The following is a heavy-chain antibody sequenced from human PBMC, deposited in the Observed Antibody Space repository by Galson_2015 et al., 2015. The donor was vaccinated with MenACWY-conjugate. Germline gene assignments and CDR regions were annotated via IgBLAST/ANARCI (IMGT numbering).Heavy chain of an antibody. V-gene: IGHV5-51*01. J-gene: IGHJ6*02. CDR2: INPADSNI. D-gene: IGHD1-26*01. CDR3: ARHPPGGRGMDV. CDR1: GYSFTNYW. Sequence: QSGAEVKKPGESLKISCKGSGYSFTNYWIAWVRQMPGKGLEWVGLINPADSNIRYSPSFQGQVTISADESISTAHLQRSSLKASDTAMYYCARHPPGGRGMDVWGRGTTVTVSS.